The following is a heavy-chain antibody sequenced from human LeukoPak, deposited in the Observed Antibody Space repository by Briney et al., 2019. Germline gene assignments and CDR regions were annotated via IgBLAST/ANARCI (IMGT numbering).Heavy chain of an antibody. CDR2: ISGSGGST. D-gene: IGHD6-19*01. CDR3: ARVPSTQWLVYYFDY. J-gene: IGHJ4*02. CDR1: RFAFSNYG. Sequence: GGSLRLSCAVSRFAFSNYGMSWVRQAPGKGLEWVSAISGSGGSTYYADSVKGRFTISRDNSKNTLYLQMNSLRAEDTAVYYCARVPSTQWLVYYFDYWGQGTLVTVSS. V-gene: IGHV3-23*01.